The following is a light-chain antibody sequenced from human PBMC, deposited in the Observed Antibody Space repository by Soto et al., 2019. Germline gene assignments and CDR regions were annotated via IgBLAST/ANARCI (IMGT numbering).Light chain of an antibody. CDR3: QQYNSNPLT. CDR1: QSFSTW. J-gene: IGKJ4*01. V-gene: IGKV1-5*03. Sequence: DIQMTQSPSTLSASVGDRVTITCRASQSFSTWLAWYQQKPGKAPNLLIYKTSILESGVPSRFSGSGSGTEFTLTISSLQPDDFAAYDGQQYNSNPLTFRGGTKVEIK. CDR2: KTS.